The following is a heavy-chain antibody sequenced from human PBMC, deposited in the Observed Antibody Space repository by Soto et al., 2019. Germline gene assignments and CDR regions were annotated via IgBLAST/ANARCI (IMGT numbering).Heavy chain of an antibody. V-gene: IGHV4-59*01. CDR3: ARGDPLLWFGEKVYYGMDV. D-gene: IGHD3-10*01. J-gene: IGHJ6*02. Sequence: QVQLQESGPGLVKPSETLSLTCTVSGGSISSYYWSWIRQPPGKGLEWIGYIYYSGSTNYNPSLKSRVTKSVATSKYQFSLKLSSVTAADTSVYYCARGDPLLWFGEKVYYGMDVWGQGTTVTVSS. CDR1: GGSISSYY. CDR2: IYYSGST.